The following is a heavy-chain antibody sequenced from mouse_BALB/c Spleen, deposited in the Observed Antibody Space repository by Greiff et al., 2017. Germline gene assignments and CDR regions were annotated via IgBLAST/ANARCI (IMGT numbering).Heavy chain of an antibody. D-gene: IGHD5-5*01. J-gene: IGHJ1*01. CDR1: GFTFSDYG. V-gene: IGHV5-15*02. CDR2: ISNLAYSI. CDR3: AREGGLPLYWYFDV. Sequence: EVQGVESGGGLVQPGGSRKLSCAASGFTFSDYGMAWVRQAPGKGPEWVAFISNLAYSIYYADTVTGRFTISRENAKNTLYLEMSSLRSEDTAMYYCAREGGLPLYWYFDVWGAGTTVTVSS.